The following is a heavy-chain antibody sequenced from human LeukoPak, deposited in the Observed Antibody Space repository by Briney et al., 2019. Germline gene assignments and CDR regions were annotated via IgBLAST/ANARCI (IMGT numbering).Heavy chain of an antibody. CDR3: ARSSDGDYYYYFDY. Sequence: GGSLTLSCAASGFTVRSNYMSCVRQAPGKGLEWVSVSYSGGSTCYADSVKGRFTMSGDNSKNTLYIQMNSRRAEDTAVYYCARSSDGDYYYYFDYWGQGTLVTVSS. J-gene: IGHJ4*02. CDR2: SYSGGST. V-gene: IGHV3-66*01. CDR1: GFTVRSNY. D-gene: IGHD4-17*01.